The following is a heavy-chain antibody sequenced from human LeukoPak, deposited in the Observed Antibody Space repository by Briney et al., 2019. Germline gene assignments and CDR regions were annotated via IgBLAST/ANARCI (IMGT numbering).Heavy chain of an antibody. CDR2: MNPHSGDT. Sequence: ASVKVSCKASGYTFTNYDINWVRQATGQGLEWLGWMNPHSGDTGFAHKFQGRVTMTRSTSIGTAYMELSRLRSDDTAVYYCARGVGELLYDYYYYYMDVWGKGTTVTISS. D-gene: IGHD3-10*01. CDR3: ARGVGELLYDYYYYYMDV. V-gene: IGHV1-8*01. CDR1: GYTFTNYD. J-gene: IGHJ6*03.